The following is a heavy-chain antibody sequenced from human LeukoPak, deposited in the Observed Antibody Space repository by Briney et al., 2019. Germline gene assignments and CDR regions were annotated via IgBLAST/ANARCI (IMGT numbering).Heavy chain of an antibody. CDR1: GFTFTYYA. D-gene: IGHD5-18*01. Sequence: PGGSLRLSCAASGFTFTYYAMSWVRQAPGKGLEWVSVISDSGISTYYAGSVKGRFTISRDNSKNTLYLQMNSLRAEDTALYYCAKDSAGGVNTAINYWGQGTLVIVSS. CDR3: AKDSAGGVNTAINY. CDR2: ISDSGIST. J-gene: IGHJ4*02. V-gene: IGHV3-23*01.